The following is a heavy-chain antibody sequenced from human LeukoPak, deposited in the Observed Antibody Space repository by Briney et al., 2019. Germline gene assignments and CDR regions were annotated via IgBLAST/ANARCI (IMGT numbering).Heavy chain of an antibody. V-gene: IGHV3-23*01. J-gene: IGHJ4*02. Sequence: GGSLRLSCAASAFTFSSYAMSWVRQAPGKGLEWVSVISGSGGSTFYADSVKGRFTISRDNSKNTLYLQMNSLRAEDTAIYYCAKGGAARFDYWGQGTLVTVSS. CDR3: AKGGAARFDY. CDR2: ISGSGGST. D-gene: IGHD5-18*01. CDR1: AFTFSSYA.